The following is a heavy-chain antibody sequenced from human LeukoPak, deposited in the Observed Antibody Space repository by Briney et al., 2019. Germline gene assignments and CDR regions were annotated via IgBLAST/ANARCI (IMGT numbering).Heavy chain of an antibody. V-gene: IGHV1-69*04. J-gene: IGHJ4*02. D-gene: IGHD5-18*01. CDR1: GGTFSNYA. CDR2: IIPVLDMA. Sequence: GASVKVSCKASGGTFSNYAISWVRQAPGQGPEWMGRIIPVLDMADYAQKFQGRVTISADKSTSTAYMELIRLTAEDTAVYYCARRDRGYGYGFAYWGRGTLVTVSS. CDR3: ARRDRGYGYGFAY.